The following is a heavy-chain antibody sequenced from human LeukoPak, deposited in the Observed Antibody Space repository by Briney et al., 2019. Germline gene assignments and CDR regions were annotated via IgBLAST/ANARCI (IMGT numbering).Heavy chain of an antibody. D-gene: IGHD3-22*01. CDR3: AKSSTYYYDSSGPLSYTFRDY. Sequence: GGSLRLSCAASGFTFSSYAMSWARQAPGKGLEWVSAISGSGGSTYYADSVKGRFTISRDNSKNTLYLQMNSLRAEDTAVYYCAKSSTYYYDSSGPLSYTFRDYWGQGTLVTVSS. V-gene: IGHV3-23*01. CDR2: ISGSGGST. CDR1: GFTFSSYA. J-gene: IGHJ4*02.